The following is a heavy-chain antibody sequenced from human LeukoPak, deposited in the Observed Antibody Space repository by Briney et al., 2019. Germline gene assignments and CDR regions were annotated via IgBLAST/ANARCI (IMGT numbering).Heavy chain of an antibody. D-gene: IGHD3-22*01. J-gene: IGHJ4*02. CDR2: IYYSGST. CDR3: ARDDSSGYYLDY. V-gene: IGHV4-39*07. Sequence: SETLSLTCTVSGGSISSSSYYWGWLRQPPGKGLEWIGSIYYSGSTYYNPSLKSRVTISVDTSKNQFSLKLSSVAAAGTAVYYCARDDSSGYYLDYWGQGTLVTVSS. CDR1: GGSISSSSYY.